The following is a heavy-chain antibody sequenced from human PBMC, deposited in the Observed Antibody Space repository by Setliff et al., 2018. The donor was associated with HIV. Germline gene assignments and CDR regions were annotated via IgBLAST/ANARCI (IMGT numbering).Heavy chain of an antibody. Sequence: GGSLRLSCAASGFTFSNYAMSWVRQAPGEGLEWVSDISGSGGSTYYADSVKGRFTISRDNAKSSLYLQMNSLRAEDTAIYYCARDRERWLQSRLFDPWGQGTLVTVSS. CDR1: GFTFSNYA. CDR2: ISGSGGST. D-gene: IGHD4-4*01. J-gene: IGHJ5*02. CDR3: ARDRERWLQSRLFDP. V-gene: IGHV3-23*01.